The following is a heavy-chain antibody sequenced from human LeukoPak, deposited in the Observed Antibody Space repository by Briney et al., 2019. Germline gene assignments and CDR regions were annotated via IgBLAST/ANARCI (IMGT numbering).Heavy chain of an antibody. D-gene: IGHD6-13*01. CDR3: ARAAPYEIAAAGTGYYYGMDV. J-gene: IGHJ6*02. Sequence: ASVKVSCKASGYTFTSYGISWVRQAPGQGLEWMGIINPSGGSTSYAQKFQGRVTMTRDTSTSTVYMELSSLRSEDTAVYYRARAAPYEIAAAGTGYYYGMDVWGQGTTVTVSS. CDR2: INPSGGST. V-gene: IGHV1-46*01. CDR1: GYTFTSYG.